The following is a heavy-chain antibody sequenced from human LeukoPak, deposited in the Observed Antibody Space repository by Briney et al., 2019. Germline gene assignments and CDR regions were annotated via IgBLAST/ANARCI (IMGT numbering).Heavy chain of an antibody. Sequence: SETLSLTCTVSGGSISSYYWNWIRQPAGKGLEWIGRIYTSGSTNYNPSLKSRVTMSVDTSKNQFSLKLSSVTAADTAVYYCARDPYGDYVAGYYFDYWGQGTLVTVSS. J-gene: IGHJ4*02. V-gene: IGHV4-4*07. CDR2: IYTSGST. CDR3: ARDPYGDYVAGYYFDY. D-gene: IGHD4-17*01. CDR1: GGSISSYY.